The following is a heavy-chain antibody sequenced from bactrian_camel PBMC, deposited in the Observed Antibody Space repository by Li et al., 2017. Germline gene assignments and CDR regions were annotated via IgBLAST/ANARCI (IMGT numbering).Heavy chain of an antibody. J-gene: IGHJ6*01. D-gene: IGHD6*01. V-gene: IGHV3S26*01. CDR1: GFTFSRYC. Sequence: HVQLVESGGGSVQAGGSLRLSCAASGFTFSRYCMAWFRQAPGKEREEVTGIDSDGITSYAESVKGRFTISKASAGDILYLQMNSLKPEDTAMYYCAAVRYGGTWYPLCRARSADFGYWGQGTQVTVS. CDR2: IDSDGIT. CDR3: AAVRYGGTWYPLCRARSADFGY.